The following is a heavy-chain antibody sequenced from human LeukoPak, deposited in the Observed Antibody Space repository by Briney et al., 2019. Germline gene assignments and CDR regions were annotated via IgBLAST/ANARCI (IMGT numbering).Heavy chain of an antibody. D-gene: IGHD1-26*01. J-gene: IGHJ4*02. CDR3: AAWELRLWPNY. V-gene: IGHV3-23*01. Sequence: PGGSLRLSCAASGFTFSSYGMSWVRQAPGKGLEWVSAISGSGGSTYYADSVKGRFTISRDNSKNTLYLQMYSLRAEDTAVDYCAAWELRLWPNYWGEGTMLTVSS. CDR2: ISGSGGST. CDR1: GFTFSSYG.